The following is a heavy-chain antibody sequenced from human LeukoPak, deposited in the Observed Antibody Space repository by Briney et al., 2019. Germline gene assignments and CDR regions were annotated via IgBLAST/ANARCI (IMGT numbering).Heavy chain of an antibody. V-gene: IGHV3-30*18. CDR2: ISYDGSNK. D-gene: IGHD4-11*01. Sequence: PGGSLRLSCAASGFTFSSYSMNWVRQAPGKGLEWVAGISYDGSNKYYADSVKGRFTISRDNSKNTLYLQMDSLRAEDTAVYYCAKDLAYSNYDLKYGMDVWGQGTTVTVSS. CDR1: GFTFSSYS. J-gene: IGHJ6*02. CDR3: AKDLAYSNYDLKYGMDV.